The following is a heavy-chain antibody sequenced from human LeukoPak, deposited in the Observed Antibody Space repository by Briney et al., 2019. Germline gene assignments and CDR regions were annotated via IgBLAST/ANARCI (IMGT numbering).Heavy chain of an antibody. CDR3: AHRWYSSGWYGVEGGVDPYFDY. D-gene: IGHD6-19*01. CDR1: WLSLSTSGVG. CDR2: IYWDDGK. V-gene: IGHV2-5*02. Sequence: SGPTLVNPTQTLTLTCTFSWLSLSTSGVGVGWIRQPPGKALEWLALIYWDDGKRYSPSLKSRLTITKDTSKNQVVLTMTNMDPVDTAAYYCAHRWYSSGWYGVEGGVDPYFDYWGQGTLVTVSS. J-gene: IGHJ4*02.